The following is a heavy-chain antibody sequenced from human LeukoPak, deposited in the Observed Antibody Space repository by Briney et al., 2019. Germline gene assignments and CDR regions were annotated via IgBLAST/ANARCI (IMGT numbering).Heavy chain of an antibody. CDR3: ARDSGRFYIDY. CDR1: GFTFSHYW. V-gene: IGHV3-7*03. CDR2: IKQDGSEK. Sequence: GGSLRLSCAASGFTFSHYWMTWVRQAPGKGLEWVANIKQDGSEKYYVDSLKGRFTISRDNAKNSLYLQIKSLRADDTAIYYCARDSGRFYIDYWGQGTLVTVSS. D-gene: IGHD5-12*01. J-gene: IGHJ4*02.